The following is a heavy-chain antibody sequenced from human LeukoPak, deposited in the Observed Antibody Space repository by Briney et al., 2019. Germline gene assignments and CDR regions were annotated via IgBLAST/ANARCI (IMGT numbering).Heavy chain of an antibody. CDR3: ARDLEPYCSSTNCRAKYYGMDV. J-gene: IGHJ6*04. D-gene: IGHD2-2*01. CDR1: GFTFSSYA. Sequence: PGGSLRLSCAASGFTFSSYAMSWVRQAPGKGLEWVSSISSSSSYIYYADSVKGRFTISRDNAKNSLYLQVNSLRAEDTAVYYCARDLEPYCSSTNCRAKYYGMDVWGKGTTVTVSS. V-gene: IGHV3-21*01. CDR2: ISSSSSYI.